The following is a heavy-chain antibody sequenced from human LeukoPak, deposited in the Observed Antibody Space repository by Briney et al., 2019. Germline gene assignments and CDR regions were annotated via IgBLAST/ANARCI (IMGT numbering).Heavy chain of an antibody. J-gene: IGHJ3*02. CDR2: ISPGGGTT. D-gene: IGHD4-17*01. Sequence: GGSLRLSCAVSGFAFGSEAMSWVRQSPARGLEWVASISPGGGTTYYADSVKGRFTISRDNSKNTLYLQMSSLRAEDTAVYYCARAWPDHGDYGCAFDIWGQGTMVTVSS. V-gene: IGHV3-23*01. CDR1: GFAFGSEA. CDR3: ARAWPDHGDYGCAFDI.